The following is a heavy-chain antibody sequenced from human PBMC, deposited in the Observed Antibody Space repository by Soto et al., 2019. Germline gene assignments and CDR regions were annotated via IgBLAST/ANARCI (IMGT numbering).Heavy chain of an antibody. Sequence: PSETLSLTCAVSGDSISSGGYSWSWIRQLPGKGLEWIGYIYHSGSTYYNPSLKSRVTISVDRSKNQFSLKLSSVTAADTAVYYWARFYGDYYNWFDPWGQGTLVTVSS. J-gene: IGHJ5*02. CDR2: IYHSGST. D-gene: IGHD4-17*01. CDR3: ARFYGDYYNWFDP. V-gene: IGHV4-30-2*01. CDR1: GDSISSGGYS.